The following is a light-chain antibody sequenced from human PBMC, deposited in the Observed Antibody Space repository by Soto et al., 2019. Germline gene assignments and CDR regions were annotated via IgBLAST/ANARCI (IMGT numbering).Light chain of an antibody. CDR2: LGS. V-gene: IGKV2-28*01. CDR1: QSLLHSNGYNY. CDR3: MQALQTPLT. Sequence: DIVMTQSPLSLPVTPGEPASISCRSSQSLLHSNGYNYLDWYLQKPGQSPQLLIYLGSNRASGVPDRFSGSGSGTDFTLKISRVEAEDVGVYCCMQALQTPLTFCQRTQLEIK. J-gene: IGKJ2*01.